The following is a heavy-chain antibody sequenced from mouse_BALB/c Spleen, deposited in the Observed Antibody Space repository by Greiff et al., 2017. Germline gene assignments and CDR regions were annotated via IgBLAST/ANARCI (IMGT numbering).Heavy chain of an antibody. CDR3: ARQGQLGLRLAWFAY. J-gene: IGHJ3*01. CDR1: GFAFSSYD. CDR2: ISSGGGST. Sequence: EVMLVESGGGLVKPGGSLKLSCAASGFAFSSYDMSWVRQTPEKRLEWVAYISSGGGSTYYPDTVKGRFTISRDNAKNTLYLQMSSLKSEDTAMYYCARQGQLGLRLAWFAYWGQGTLVTVSA. D-gene: IGHD3-1*01. V-gene: IGHV5-12-1*01.